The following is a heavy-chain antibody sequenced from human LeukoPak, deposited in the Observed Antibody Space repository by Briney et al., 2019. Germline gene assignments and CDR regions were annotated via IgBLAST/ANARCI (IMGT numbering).Heavy chain of an antibody. J-gene: IGHJ6*02. D-gene: IGHD1-26*01. Sequence: KPSETLSLTCAVSGDSISTSSYYWGWIRQPPGKGLEWIGSLYYSGSTCYNPSLKSRVTISVDKSKNQFSLKLSSVTAADTAVYYCARDRRDSGSYYSDYYYYGIDVWGQGTTVTVSS. CDR3: ARDRRDSGSYYSDYYYYGIDV. CDR2: LYYSGST. CDR1: GDSISTSSYY. V-gene: IGHV4-39*07.